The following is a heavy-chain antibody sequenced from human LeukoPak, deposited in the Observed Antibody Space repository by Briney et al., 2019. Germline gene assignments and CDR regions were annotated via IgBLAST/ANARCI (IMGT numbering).Heavy chain of an antibody. CDR2: ISGSGGST. J-gene: IGHJ4*02. V-gene: IGHV3-23*01. D-gene: IGHD3-22*01. CDR1: GFTFSSYA. CDR3: AKFYWPKYYYDSSGYYYNY. Sequence: PGGSLRLSCAASGFTFSSYAMHWVRQAPGKGLEWVSAISGSGGSTYYADSVKGRFTISRDNSKNTLYLQMNSLRAEDTAVYYCAKFYWPKYYYDSSGYYYNYWGQGTLVTVSS.